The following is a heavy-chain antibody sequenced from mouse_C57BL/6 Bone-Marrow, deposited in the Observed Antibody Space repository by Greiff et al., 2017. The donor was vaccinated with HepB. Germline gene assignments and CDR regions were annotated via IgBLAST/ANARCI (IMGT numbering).Heavy chain of an antibody. CDR2: IHPSDSDT. Sequence: VQLQQPGAELVKPGASVKVSCKASGYTFTSYWMHWVKQRPGQGLEWIGRIHPSDSDTNYNQKFKGKATLTVDKSSSTAYMQRSSLTSDDSAVYYFAIETYYCGRSHWDFDVWGTGTTVTVSS. D-gene: IGHD1-1*01. J-gene: IGHJ1*03. V-gene: IGHV1-74*01. CDR1: GYTFTSYW. CDR3: AIETYYCGRSHWDFDV.